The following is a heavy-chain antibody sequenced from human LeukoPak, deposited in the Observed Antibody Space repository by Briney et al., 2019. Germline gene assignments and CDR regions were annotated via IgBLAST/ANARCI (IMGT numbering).Heavy chain of an antibody. J-gene: IGHJ1*01. D-gene: IGHD6-13*01. Sequence: SETLSLTCAVYGGSFSGYYWSWIRQPPGKGLEWIGEINHSGSTNYNPSLKSRVTISVDTSKNQFSLKLSSVTAADTAVYYCARGPPPPYSSSWTEYFQHWGQGTLVTVSS. CDR2: INHSGST. CDR3: ARGPPPPYSSSWTEYFQH. CDR1: GGSFSGYY. V-gene: IGHV4-34*01.